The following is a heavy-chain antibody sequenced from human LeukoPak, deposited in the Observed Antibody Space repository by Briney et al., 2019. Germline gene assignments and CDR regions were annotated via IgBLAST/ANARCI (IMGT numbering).Heavy chain of an antibody. V-gene: IGHV1-24*01. CDR3: ATANDSSGYPPPYYY. J-gene: IGHJ4*02. CDR1: VCTLTELS. D-gene: IGHD3-22*01. CDR2: YDLEDGET. Sequence: GASVNDSCKVAVCTLTELSLHWVRPAPGKGLDGVGGYDLEDGETIYAQKFQGRVTMNEDTSTDTAYLELSSLRSEDTAVYYCATANDSSGYPPPYYYWGQGTLVTVSS.